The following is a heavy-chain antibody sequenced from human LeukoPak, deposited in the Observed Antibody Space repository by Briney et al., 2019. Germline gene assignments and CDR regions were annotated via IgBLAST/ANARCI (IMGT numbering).Heavy chain of an antibody. CDR2: VSGSGGSP. D-gene: IGHD3-22*01. CDR1: GFTFSNYA. V-gene: IGHV3-23*01. J-gene: IGHJ4*02. Sequence: AGSLRLSCAAAGFTFSNYAMSWVRPAPGKGLEWVSTVSGSGGSPYYADSVKGRLTISRDNSKNTLYLQMNSLRAEDTALYYCAKAPPVRSGHSAYDYWGQGTLVTVSS. CDR3: AKAPPVRSGHSAYDY.